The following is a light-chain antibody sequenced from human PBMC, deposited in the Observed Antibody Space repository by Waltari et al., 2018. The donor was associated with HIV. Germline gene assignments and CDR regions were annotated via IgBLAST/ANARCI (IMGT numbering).Light chain of an antibody. Sequence: DIQMTQSPSSLSASVGDRVTITCRASQTINSNLNWYQQIPGKAPKLLIFGASSLQSGVPARFSGSGSGTDFTLTVSSLQPEDFATYFCQQTYRIPQTFGQGTRVDIK. J-gene: IGKJ5*01. CDR2: GAS. V-gene: IGKV1-39*01. CDR1: QTINSN. CDR3: QQTYRIPQT.